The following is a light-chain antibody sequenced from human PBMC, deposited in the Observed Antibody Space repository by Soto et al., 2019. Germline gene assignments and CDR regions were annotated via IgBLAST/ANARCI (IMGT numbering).Light chain of an antibody. V-gene: IGLV2-14*01. J-gene: IGLJ1*01. Sequence: QSVLTQPASVSGSPGQSITISCTGASSDVGAYDYVSWYQQHPGKAPKLMIFDVSNRPSGVSNRFSGSKSGNTASLTISGLQAEDEADYYCSSYTSTSTGGFGTGTKVTVL. CDR3: SSYTSTSTGG. CDR2: DVS. CDR1: SSDVGAYDY.